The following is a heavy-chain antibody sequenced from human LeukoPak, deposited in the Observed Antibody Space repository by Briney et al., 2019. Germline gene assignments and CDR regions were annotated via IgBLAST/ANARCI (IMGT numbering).Heavy chain of an antibody. Sequence: GESLIISCKGSGYSFISYCIGWVRQLPGNGLECMGMFYPGDSDTRYSPSFQGQVTISADKSISTAYLQWSSLKASDTAMYYCARLDYYDSSGYSDFDYWGQGTLVTVSS. V-gene: IGHV5-51*01. CDR3: ARLDYYDSSGYSDFDY. J-gene: IGHJ4*02. CDR2: FYPGDSDT. D-gene: IGHD3-22*01. CDR1: GYSFISYC.